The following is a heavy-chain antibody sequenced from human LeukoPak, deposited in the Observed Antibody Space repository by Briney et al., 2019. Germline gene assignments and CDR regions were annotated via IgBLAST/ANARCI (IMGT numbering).Heavy chain of an antibody. D-gene: IGHD1-26*01. Sequence: PGESLTLSCAVSGFSFSSYSMGCVRHAPAKGLVWVSSIIGSSRNIYYEDSVKGRFTISGDTAKNPLYLQMNSLRAEDTAVYYCARGGWSYLFLRWGEGT. V-gene: IGHV3-21*01. CDR3: ARGGWSYLFLR. CDR1: GFSFSSYS. J-gene: IGHJ1*01. CDR2: IIGSSRNI.